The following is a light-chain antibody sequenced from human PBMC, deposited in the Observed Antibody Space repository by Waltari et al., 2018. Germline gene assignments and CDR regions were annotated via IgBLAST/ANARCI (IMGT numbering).Light chain of an antibody. CDR2: DVT. V-gene: IGLV2-14*03. CDR1: SSAVGAYNH. Sequence: QSALTQPASVSGPPGQSITISCPRTSSAVGAYNHVSWYQQHPGQAPKLMIYDVTSRPSGVSNRFSGSKSGNTASLTISGLQAEDEADYYCSSYTSSSTPLVFGGGTKLTVL. J-gene: IGLJ2*01. CDR3: SSYTSSSTPLV.